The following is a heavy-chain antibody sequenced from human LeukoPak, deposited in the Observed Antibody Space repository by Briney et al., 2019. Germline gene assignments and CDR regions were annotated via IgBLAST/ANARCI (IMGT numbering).Heavy chain of an antibody. J-gene: IGHJ4*02. Sequence: GRSLRLSCAASGFTFDDYAMHWVRQAPGKGLEWVSGISWNSGSIGYADSVKGRFTISRDNAKNSLYLQMNSLRADDMALYYCARSVEMATRIDYWGQGTLVTVSS. CDR2: ISWNSGSI. CDR3: ARSVEMATRIDY. V-gene: IGHV3-9*03. D-gene: IGHD5-24*01. CDR1: GFTFDDYA.